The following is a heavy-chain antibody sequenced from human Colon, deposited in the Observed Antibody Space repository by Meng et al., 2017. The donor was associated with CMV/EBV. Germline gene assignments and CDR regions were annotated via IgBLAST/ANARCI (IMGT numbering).Heavy chain of an antibody. D-gene: IGHD4/OR15-4a*01. V-gene: IGHV4-59*01. CDR3: ARVDYSGNYDY. J-gene: IGHJ4*02. CDR1: GVSINSYY. Sequence: GSLRLSCTVSGVSINSYYWSWVRQPPGKGLEWVGYIFYTGSTNYNPSLKSRVTISVDTSKNQFSLKLNSVTTADTAVYYCARVDYSGNYDYWGQGTLVTVSS. CDR2: IFYTGST.